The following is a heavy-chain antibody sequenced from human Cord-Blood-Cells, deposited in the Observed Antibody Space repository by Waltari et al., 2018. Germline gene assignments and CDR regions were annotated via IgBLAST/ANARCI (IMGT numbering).Heavy chain of an antibody. CDR2: IYYSGRT. CDR1: GGSIRSSSYY. Sequence: QLQLQESGPGLVQPSETLSLTCTVPGGSIRSSSYYWGWIRQPPGKGLEWIGIIYYSGRTYYNPSLKSRVTISVDTSKNQFSLKLSSVTAADTAVYYCARISTGTDAFDIWGQGTMVTVSS. J-gene: IGHJ3*02. V-gene: IGHV4-39*01. CDR3: ARISTGTDAFDI. D-gene: IGHD1-1*01.